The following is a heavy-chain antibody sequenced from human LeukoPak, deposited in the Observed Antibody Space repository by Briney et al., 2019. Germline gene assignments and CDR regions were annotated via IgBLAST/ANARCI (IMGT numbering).Heavy chain of an antibody. CDR1: GFSVSSNY. V-gene: IGHV3-53*01. D-gene: IGHD6-13*01. CDR3: AKGSSSWYEDYFDY. Sequence: GGSLRLSCAASGFSVSSNYMSWVRQAPGKGLEWVSVIYSGGTTYYADSVKGRFTISRDNSKNTLYLQMNSLRAEDTAVYYCAKGSSSWYEDYFDYWGQGTLVTVSS. J-gene: IGHJ4*02. CDR2: IYSGGTT.